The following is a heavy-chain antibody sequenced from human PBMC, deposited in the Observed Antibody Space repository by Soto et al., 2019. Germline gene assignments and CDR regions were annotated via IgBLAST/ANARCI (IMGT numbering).Heavy chain of an antibody. CDR3: ARDLYLTAMVTGFDY. CDR2: INPSGGST. CDR1: GYTFTSYY. J-gene: IGHJ4*02. V-gene: IGHV1-46*01. D-gene: IGHD5-18*01. Sequence: GASVKVSCKASGYTFTSYYMHWVRQAPGQGLEWMGIINPSGGSTSYAQKFQGRVTLTRDTSTSTVYMELSSLRSEDTAVYYCARDLYLTAMVTGFDYWGQGTLVTVS.